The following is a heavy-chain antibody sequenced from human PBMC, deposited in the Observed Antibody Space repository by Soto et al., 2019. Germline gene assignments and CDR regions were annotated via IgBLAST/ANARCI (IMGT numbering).Heavy chain of an antibody. J-gene: IGHJ6*02. CDR1: GYTFTSYA. Sequence: ASVKVSCKASGYTFTSYAMHWVRQAPGQRLEWMGWINAGNGNTKYSQKFQGRVTITRDTSASTAYMELSSLRSEDTAVYYCARDRITIFGVVIGNYYYYGMDVWGQGTTVTVSS. V-gene: IGHV1-3*01. CDR2: INAGNGNT. CDR3: ARDRITIFGVVIGNYYYYGMDV. D-gene: IGHD3-3*01.